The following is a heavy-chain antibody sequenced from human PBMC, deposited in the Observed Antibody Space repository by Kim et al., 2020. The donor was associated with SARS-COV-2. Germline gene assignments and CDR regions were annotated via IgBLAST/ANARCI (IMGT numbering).Heavy chain of an antibody. CDR2: INTNTGNP. CDR3: ARDRRFLLWFGEGWFDP. V-gene: IGHV7-4-1*02. D-gene: IGHD3-10*01. CDR1: GYTFTSYA. Sequence: ASVKVSCKASGYTFTSYAMNWVRQAPGQGLEWMGWINTNTGNPTYAQGFTGRFVFSLDTSVSTAYLQISSLKAEDTAVYYCARDRRFLLWFGEGWFDPWGPGTLVTVSS. J-gene: IGHJ5*02.